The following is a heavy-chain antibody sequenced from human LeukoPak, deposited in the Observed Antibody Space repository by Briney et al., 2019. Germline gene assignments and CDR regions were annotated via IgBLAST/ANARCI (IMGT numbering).Heavy chain of an antibody. Sequence: PSETLSLTCTVSGGSISSTDSYWDWIRQPPGKGLEWIGSIYYSGSTYYNQSLQSRVTVSLDTPNNQFSLKLTAVTAADTAVYYCARWYGSGSYYWFDPWGQGTLVTVSS. J-gene: IGHJ5*02. CDR1: GGSISSTDSY. CDR3: ARWYGSGSYYWFDP. D-gene: IGHD3-10*01. CDR2: IYYSGST. V-gene: IGHV4-39*01.